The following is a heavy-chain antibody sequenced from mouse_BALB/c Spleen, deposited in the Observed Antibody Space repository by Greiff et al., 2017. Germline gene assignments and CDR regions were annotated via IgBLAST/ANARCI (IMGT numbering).Heavy chain of an antibody. V-gene: IGHV1S29*02. D-gene: IGHD2-3*01. Sequence: VQLQQSGPELVKPGASVKISCKASGYTFTDYNMHWVKQSHGKSLEWIGYIYPYNGGTGYNQKFKGKATLTVDNSSSTAYMELRSLTSEDSAVYYCARRGYSYYYAMAYWGQGTSVTVSS. CDR2: IYPYNGGT. CDR1: GYTFTDYN. J-gene: IGHJ4*01. CDR3: ARRGYSYYYAMAY.